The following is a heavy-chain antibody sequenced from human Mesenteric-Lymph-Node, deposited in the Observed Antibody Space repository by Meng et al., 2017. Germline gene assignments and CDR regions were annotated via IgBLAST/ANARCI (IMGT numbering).Heavy chain of an antibody. CDR2: IKEDGSEK. CDR3: ARDPGGGDSSGYYYHYYYGMDV. CDR1: GFTFRSYW. J-gene: IGHJ6*02. V-gene: IGHV3-7*01. D-gene: IGHD3-22*01. Sequence: GGSLRLSCAASGFTFRSYWMTWVRQTPGKGLEWVANIKEDGSEKYYADSVKGRFTISRDNSKNTLYLQMNSLRAEDTAVYYCARDPGGGDSSGYYYHYYYGMDVWGQGTTVTVSS.